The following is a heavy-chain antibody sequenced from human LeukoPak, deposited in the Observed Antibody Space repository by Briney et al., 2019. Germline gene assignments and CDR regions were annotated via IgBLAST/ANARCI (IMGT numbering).Heavy chain of an antibody. CDR3: ARSSYSSGWYPY. CDR2: INHSGST. J-gene: IGHJ4*02. Sequence: PSETLSLTCTVSGGSISGYYWSWIRQPPGKGLEWIGEINHSGSTNYNPSLKSRVTISVDTSKNQFSLKLSSVTAADTAVYYCARSSYSSGWYPYWGQGTLVTVSS. V-gene: IGHV4-34*01. CDR1: GGSISGYY. D-gene: IGHD6-19*01.